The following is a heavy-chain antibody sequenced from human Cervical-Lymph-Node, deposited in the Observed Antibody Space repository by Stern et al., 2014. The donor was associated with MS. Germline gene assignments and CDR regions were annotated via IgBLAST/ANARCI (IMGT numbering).Heavy chain of an antibody. CDR3: ARDLSRSSGWYGD. D-gene: IGHD6-19*01. Sequence: VQLVESGAEVKQPGSSVKVSCSTSGGTFGIYATTWVRKAPGQGLEWMGGILPVFRTTNYAQKFQGRVILSADESTSTAYMELSSLRSEDTAVYYCARDLSRSSGWYGDWGQGTLVIVSS. CDR1: GGTFGIYA. CDR2: ILPVFRTT. J-gene: IGHJ4*02. V-gene: IGHV1-69*01.